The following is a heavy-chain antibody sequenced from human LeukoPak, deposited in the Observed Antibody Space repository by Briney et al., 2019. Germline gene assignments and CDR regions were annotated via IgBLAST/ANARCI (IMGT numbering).Heavy chain of an antibody. Sequence: SETLSLTCTVSRASLSSDYWSWVRQPPGKGLQWIGYIDKSGYTNYNPSLKSRVAISLDTSKKQFSLNLSSVTAADTAFYYCARLGRADSGYYVAYDIWGQGTMVTVSS. D-gene: IGHD3-22*01. CDR2: IDKSGYT. CDR3: ARLGRADSGYYVAYDI. V-gene: IGHV4-59*08. CDR1: RASLSSDY. J-gene: IGHJ3*02.